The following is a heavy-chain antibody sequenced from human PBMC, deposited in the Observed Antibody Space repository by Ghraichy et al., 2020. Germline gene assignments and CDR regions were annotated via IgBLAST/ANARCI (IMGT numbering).Heavy chain of an antibody. Sequence: SVKVSCKTSGYTFTGYYMNWVRQAPGQGLEWMGRINPNSGGTNYAQKFQGRVTMTRDTSISTAYMELSRLKSDDTAVYYCTRRSKVAAPGHYFDYWGQGTLVTVSS. D-gene: IGHD6-19*01. CDR1: GYTFTGYY. CDR2: INPNSGGT. J-gene: IGHJ4*02. V-gene: IGHV1-2*06. CDR3: TRRSKVAAPGHYFDY.